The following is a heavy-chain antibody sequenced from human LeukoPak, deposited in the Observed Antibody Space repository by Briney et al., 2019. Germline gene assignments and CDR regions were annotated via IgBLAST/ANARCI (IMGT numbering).Heavy chain of an antibody. D-gene: IGHD1-26*01. CDR2: ISGSGGST. V-gene: IGHV3-23*01. CDR1: GFTFSSYA. CDR3: AKDGRQWELLPQYFDY. J-gene: IGHJ4*02. Sequence: GGSLRLSCAASGFTFSSYAMSWVRQAPGKGLEWVPAISGSGGSTYYADSVKGRFTIYRDNSKNTLYLQMNRLRAEDTAVYYCAKDGRQWELLPQYFDYWGQGTLVTVSS.